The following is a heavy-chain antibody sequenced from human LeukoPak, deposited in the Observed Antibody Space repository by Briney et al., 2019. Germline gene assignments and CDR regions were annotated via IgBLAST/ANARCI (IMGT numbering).Heavy chain of an antibody. D-gene: IGHD1-1*01. V-gene: IGHV3-23*01. Sequence: PGGPLRLSCAASGFTFSIHAMNWVRQAPGGGPEWVSSISGSGGEVRYADSVKGRFTISRDNSQNTFYLRMNSLRVEDTAIYYCSKDLTTRSIGYFDYWGQGTLVTVSS. J-gene: IGHJ4*02. CDR2: ISGSGGEV. CDR3: SKDLTTRSIGYFDY. CDR1: GFTFSIHA.